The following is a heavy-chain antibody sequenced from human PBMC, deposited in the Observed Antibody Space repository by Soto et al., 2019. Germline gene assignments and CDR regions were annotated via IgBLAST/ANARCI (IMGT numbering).Heavy chain of an antibody. CDR2: IKSKTDGGTT. J-gene: IGHJ6*02. D-gene: IGHD2-2*01. V-gene: IGHV3-15*07. CDR3: TTTLGGGDIVVVPAAMPEDYYYYYGMDV. CDR1: GFTFSNAW. Sequence: EVQLVESGGGLVKPGGSLRLSCAASGFTFSNAWMNWVRQAPGKGLEWVGRIKSKTDGGTTDYAAPVKGRFTISRDDSKNTLYLQMNSLKTEDTAVYYCTTTLGGGDIVVVPAAMPEDYYYYYGMDVWGQGTTVTVSS.